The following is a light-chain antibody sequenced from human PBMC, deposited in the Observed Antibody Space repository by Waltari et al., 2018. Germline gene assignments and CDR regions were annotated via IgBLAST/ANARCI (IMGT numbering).Light chain of an antibody. V-gene: IGKV1-17*01. CDR1: KGIRKD. CDR2: AAS. J-gene: IGKJ4*01. Sequence: DIAIPQAPSSLPASGGDRVTVTSRASKGIRKDLAWYQQKPGKWLNRRIYAASSLQSGVPAGFSGRGSETDVTLTVSSVQPEDAATYYCLQHYSYPLTFGGRTNVEI. CDR3: LQHYSYPLT.